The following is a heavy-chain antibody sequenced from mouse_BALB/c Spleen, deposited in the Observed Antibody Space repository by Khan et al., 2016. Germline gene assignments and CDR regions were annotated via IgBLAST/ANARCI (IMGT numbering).Heavy chain of an antibody. V-gene: IGHV1S135*01. CDR1: GYSFTSYY. CDR2: IDPFNGGT. Sequence: VQLKESGPELMKPGASVKISCKASGYSFTSYYMHWVKQSHGKSLEWIGYIDPFNGGTSYNQKFKGKATLTVDKSSSTAYMHLSRLTSEDSAVYYCASSTQSFYAMDYWGQGTSVTVSS. D-gene: IGHD1-1*01. J-gene: IGHJ4*01. CDR3: ASSTQSFYAMDY.